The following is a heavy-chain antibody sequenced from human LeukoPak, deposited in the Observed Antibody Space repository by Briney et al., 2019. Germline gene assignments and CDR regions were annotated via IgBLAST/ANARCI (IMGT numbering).Heavy chain of an antibody. V-gene: IGHV3-48*03. J-gene: IGHJ4*02. CDR2: ISSSGSTI. Sequence: PGGSLRLSCAASGFTFSSYEMNWVRQAPGKGLEWVSYISSSGSTIYYADSVMGRFSISRDNAKNSLFLQMSSLRVEDTAVYYCARDADWGQGTLVIVSS. CDR1: GFTFSSYE. CDR3: ARDAD.